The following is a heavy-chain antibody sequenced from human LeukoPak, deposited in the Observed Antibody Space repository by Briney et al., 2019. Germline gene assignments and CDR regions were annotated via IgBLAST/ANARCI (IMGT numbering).Heavy chain of an antibody. J-gene: IGHJ4*02. V-gene: IGHV1-2*02. D-gene: IGHD6-19*01. Sequence: ASVKVSCKASGYTFTSYAMNWVRQAPGQGLEWMGWINPNSGGTNYAQNFQGRVTMTRDTSISTAYMELSRLRSDDTAVYYCARDSSGWYDYWGQGTLVTVSS. CDR3: ARDSSGWYDY. CDR2: INPNSGGT. CDR1: GYTFTSYA.